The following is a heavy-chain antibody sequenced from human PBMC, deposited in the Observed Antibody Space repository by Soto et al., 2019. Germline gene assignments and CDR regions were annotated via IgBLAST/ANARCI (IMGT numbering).Heavy chain of an antibody. V-gene: IGHV4-39*01. Sequence: QLQLQESGPGLVKPSETLSLTCTVSGGSISSSSYYWGWIRQPPGKGLEWIGSIYYSGSTYYNQSLKSRVTISVDTSKNQFSLKLSSVTAADTAVYYCARQGSDIVVVPAAIYDWGQGTLVTVSS. CDR1: GGSISSSSYY. CDR2: IYYSGST. CDR3: ARQGSDIVVVPAAIYD. D-gene: IGHD2-2*02. J-gene: IGHJ4*02.